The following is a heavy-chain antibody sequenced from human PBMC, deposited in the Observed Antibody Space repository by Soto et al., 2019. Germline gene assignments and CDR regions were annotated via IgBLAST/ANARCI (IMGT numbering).Heavy chain of an antibody. CDR3: ATPHPLAYCGGDCYFTFDY. Sequence: EASVKVSCKVSGYTLTELSMHWVRQAPGKGLEWIGGLDPEDGETIYAQKFQGRVTMTEDKSTDTAYMELRSLRSEDTAVYYCATPHPLAYCGGDCYFTFDYWGQGTAVTVSS. D-gene: IGHD2-21*01. V-gene: IGHV1-24*01. J-gene: IGHJ4*02. CDR1: GYTLTELS. CDR2: LDPEDGET.